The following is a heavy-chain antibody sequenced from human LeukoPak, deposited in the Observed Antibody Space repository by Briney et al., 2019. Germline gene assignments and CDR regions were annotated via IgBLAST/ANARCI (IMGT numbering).Heavy chain of an antibody. CDR2: IDQDGSDK. V-gene: IGHV3-7*01. D-gene: IGHD7-27*01. J-gene: IGHJ5*02. CDR3: ARASLGWFDP. Sequence: GGSLRLSCAASGFTFSSYWMSWVRQAPGKGLEWVASIDQDGSDKFSVGSVKGRLTISRDNARNSMYLQMSSLRAEDTAVYFCARASLGWFDPWGQGTLVTVSS. CDR1: GFTFSSYW.